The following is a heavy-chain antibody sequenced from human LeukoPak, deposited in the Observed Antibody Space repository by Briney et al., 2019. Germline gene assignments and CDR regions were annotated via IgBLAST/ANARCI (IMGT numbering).Heavy chain of an antibody. V-gene: IGHV1-8*01. CDR3: ARGYGYSGYDFDY. Sequence: ASVKVSCKASGFTFTSYDINWVRQATGQGLEWMGWMDSNSGDTGYAQKFQGRVTMTRNTSISTAYMELSSLRSEDTAVYYCARGYGYSGYDFDYWGQGTLVTVSS. CDR2: MDSNSGDT. D-gene: IGHD5-12*01. CDR1: GFTFTSYD. J-gene: IGHJ4*02.